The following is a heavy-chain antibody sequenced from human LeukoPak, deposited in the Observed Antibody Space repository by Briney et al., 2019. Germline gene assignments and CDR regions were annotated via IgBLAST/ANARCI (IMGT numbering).Heavy chain of an antibody. D-gene: IGHD2-2*01. CDR2: IKSKTDGGTT. Sequence: GGSLRLSCAASGFTFSNAWMSWARQAPGKGLEWVGRIKSKTDGGTTDYAAPVKGRFTISRDDSKNTLYLQMNSLKTEDTAVYYCTTVRNCSSTSCFTYYYYYMDVWGKGTTVTVSS. CDR3: TTVRNCSSTSCFTYYYYYMDV. CDR1: GFTFSNAW. J-gene: IGHJ6*03. V-gene: IGHV3-15*01.